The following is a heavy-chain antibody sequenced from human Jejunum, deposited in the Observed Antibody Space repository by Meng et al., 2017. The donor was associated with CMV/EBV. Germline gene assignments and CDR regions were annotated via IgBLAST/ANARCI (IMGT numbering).Heavy chain of an antibody. CDR1: GFPCGASY. D-gene: IGHD4-17*01. CDR2: STGPGPTM. CDR3: ARGNYGFDQ. J-gene: IGHJ4*02. Sequence: LCCAATGFPCGASYLTWVRQAPGKGLEWISYSTGPGPTMSYAESVKGRFSISRDNAKNSLYLQMNSLRAEDTAVYYCARGNYGFDQWGQGTLVTVSS. V-gene: IGHV3-11*01.